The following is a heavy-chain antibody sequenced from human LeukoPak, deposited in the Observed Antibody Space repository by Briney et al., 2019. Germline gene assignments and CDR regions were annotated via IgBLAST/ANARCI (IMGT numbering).Heavy chain of an antibody. CDR3: ARVVNPKYYYDSSGSDY. CDR1: GGSISSYY. CDR2: IYTSGST. J-gene: IGHJ4*02. D-gene: IGHD3-22*01. V-gene: IGHV4-4*07. Sequence: SETLSLTCTVSGGSISSYYWSWIRQPAGKGLEWIGRIYTSGSTNYNPSLKSRVTMSVDTSKNQFSLKLSSVTAADTAVYYCARVVNPKYYYDSSGSDYWGQGTLVTVSS.